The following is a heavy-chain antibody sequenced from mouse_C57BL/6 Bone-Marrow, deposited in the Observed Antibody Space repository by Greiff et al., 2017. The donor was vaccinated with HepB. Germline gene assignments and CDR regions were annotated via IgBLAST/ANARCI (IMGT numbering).Heavy chain of an antibody. J-gene: IGHJ4*01. CDR3: ARWDSSGTGAMDY. D-gene: IGHD3-2*02. Sequence: EVKLMESGPGLAKPSQTLSLTCSVTGYSITSDYWNWIRKFPGNKLEYMGYISYSGSTYYNPSLKSRISITRDKSKNQYYLQLNSVTTEDTATYYCARWDSSGTGAMDYWGQGTSVTVSS. CDR2: ISYSGST. CDR1: GYSITSDY. V-gene: IGHV3-8*01.